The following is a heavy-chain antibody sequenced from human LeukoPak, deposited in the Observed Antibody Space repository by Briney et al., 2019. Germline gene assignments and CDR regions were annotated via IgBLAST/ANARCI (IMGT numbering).Heavy chain of an antibody. J-gene: IGHJ6*02. V-gene: IGHV3-21*01. CDR2: ISSSSSYI. Sequence: GGSLRLSCAASGFTFSTYSMNWVRQAPGKGLEWVSSISSSSSYIYYADSLKGRFTISRDNAKNSLYLQMNSLRAEDTAVYYCARNYGSGSPNYYSYYGMDVWGQGTTVTVSS. CDR3: ARNYGSGSPNYYSYYGMDV. D-gene: IGHD3-10*01. CDR1: GFTFSTYS.